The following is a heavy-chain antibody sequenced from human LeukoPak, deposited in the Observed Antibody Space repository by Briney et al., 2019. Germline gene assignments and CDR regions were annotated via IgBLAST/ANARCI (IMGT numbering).Heavy chain of an antibody. Sequence: SSETLSLTCTVSGYSISSGYYWGWIRQPPGKGLEWFGSIYHSGSTYYNPSLKSRVTISVDTSKNQFSLKLSSVTAADTAVYYCARRGGEFDYWGQGTLVTVSS. D-gene: IGHD2-21*01. V-gene: IGHV4-38-2*02. CDR3: ARRGGEFDY. CDR1: GYSISSGYY. J-gene: IGHJ4*02. CDR2: IYHSGST.